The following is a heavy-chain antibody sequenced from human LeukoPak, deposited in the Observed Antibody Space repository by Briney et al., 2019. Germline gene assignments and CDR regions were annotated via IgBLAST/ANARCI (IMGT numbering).Heavy chain of an antibody. CDR2: IYYSGST. CDR3: ARAGAAAGTRYWFDP. J-gene: IGHJ5*02. D-gene: IGHD6-13*01. Sequence: SETLSLTCTVSGGSISSYYWSWIRQPPGKGLEWIGCIYYSGSTNYNPSLKSRVTISVDTSKNQFSLKLSSVTAADTAVYYCARAGAAAGTRYWFDPWGQGTLVTVSS. CDR1: GGSISSYY. V-gene: IGHV4-59*01.